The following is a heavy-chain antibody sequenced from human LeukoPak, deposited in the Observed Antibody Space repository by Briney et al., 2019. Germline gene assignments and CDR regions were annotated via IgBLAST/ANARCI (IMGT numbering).Heavy chain of an antibody. V-gene: IGHV4-61*09. CDR1: GGSISSGYYY. CDR2: IYITWIA. Sequence: SETLSLTCSVSGGSISSGYYYWTWIRQPAGKRLEYIEHIYITWIAKHNPSLQGRVTISLDTSKNQFPLKLPSMTAADTAVYYCARDSGGGSGSYYRYFDYWGQGTLVTVSS. D-gene: IGHD3-10*01. CDR3: ARDSGGGSGSYYRYFDY. J-gene: IGHJ4*02.